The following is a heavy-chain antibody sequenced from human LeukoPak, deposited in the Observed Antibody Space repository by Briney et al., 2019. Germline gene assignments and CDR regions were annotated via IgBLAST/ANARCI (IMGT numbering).Heavy chain of an antibody. Sequence: GASVKVSCKASGYTFTGYYMHWVRQPPGQGLEWMGWINPNSGGTNYAQKFQGRVTMTRDTSISTAYMELSRLRSDDTAVYYCARDGDIVVVPAAMVNYWGQGTLVTVSS. CDR1: GYTFTGYY. D-gene: IGHD2-2*01. V-gene: IGHV1-2*02. CDR3: ARDGDIVVVPAAMVNY. CDR2: INPNSGGT. J-gene: IGHJ4*02.